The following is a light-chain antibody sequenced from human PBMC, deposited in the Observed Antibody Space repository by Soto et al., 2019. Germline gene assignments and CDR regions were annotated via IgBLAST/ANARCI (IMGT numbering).Light chain of an antibody. J-gene: IGLJ2*01. CDR2: DVS. CDR1: SSDVGGYDY. Sequence: QSALTQPRSLSGSPGQSVTISCTGTSSDVGGYDYLSWYQQHPGKVPKLMIFDVSKRPSGVPDRFSGSKSGNTASLTISGLQAEDEADYHCCSYAGSYILIFGGGTKLTVL. CDR3: CSYAGSYILI. V-gene: IGLV2-11*01.